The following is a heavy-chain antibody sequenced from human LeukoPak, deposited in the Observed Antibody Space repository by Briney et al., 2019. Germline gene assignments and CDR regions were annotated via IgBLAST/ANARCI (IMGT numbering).Heavy chain of an antibody. D-gene: IGHD3-10*01. CDR1: GYVSPAYT. V-gene: IGHV1-18*01. CDR2: IRASNGKA. Sequence: ASVKVSCKASGYVSPAYTINWVRQAPGQGLECMGWIRASNGKAYLAQNLQGRVIMTIDTSTNTAYMELRSLRSDDTAVYYCASGDYSPGSPFDYWGQGTLVTVSS. CDR3: ASGDYSPGSPFDY. J-gene: IGHJ4*02.